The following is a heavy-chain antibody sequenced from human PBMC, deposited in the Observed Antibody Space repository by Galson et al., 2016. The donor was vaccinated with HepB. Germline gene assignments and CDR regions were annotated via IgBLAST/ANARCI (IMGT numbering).Heavy chain of an antibody. V-gene: IGHV3-53*01. Sequence: SLRLSCAGSGFIVSSHYLNWVRQDPGKGLEWVAIIYSGGATYYAESVKGRFTISRANPKNTLYLQMDGLRVEATAVYYCARGPGRIAAAGHLDSWGQGTLVTVSS. D-gene: IGHD6-13*01. CDR2: IYSGGAT. J-gene: IGHJ5*01. CDR3: ARGPGRIAAAGHLDS. CDR1: GFIVSSHY.